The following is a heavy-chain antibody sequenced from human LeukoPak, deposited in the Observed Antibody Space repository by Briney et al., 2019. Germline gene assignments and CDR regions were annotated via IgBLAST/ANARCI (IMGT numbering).Heavy chain of an antibody. CDR2: IWYDGSNK. CDR1: GFTFSSYG. D-gene: IGHD3-9*01. V-gene: IGHV3-33*08. CDR3: AREVDYDILTGYDANWFDP. Sequence: GGSLRLSCAASGFTFSSYGMHWVRRPPGKGLEWVAVIWYDGSNKYYADSVKGRFTVSRDNSKNTLYLQMNSLRAEDTAVYYCAREVDYDILTGYDANWFDPWGQGTLVTVSS. J-gene: IGHJ5*02.